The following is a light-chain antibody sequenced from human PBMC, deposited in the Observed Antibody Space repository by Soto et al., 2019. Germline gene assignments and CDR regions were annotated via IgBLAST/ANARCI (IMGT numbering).Light chain of an antibody. CDR2: GAS. Sequence: EIVMTQSPATLSVSPGERATLSCRASQSVSSNLDWYQQKPGQAPRLLIYGASNRATGIPARFSGSGSGTEFTLTISSLQSEDFAVYYCQQYNNWPYTFGQGTKLEIK. V-gene: IGKV3-15*01. CDR1: QSVSSN. CDR3: QQYNNWPYT. J-gene: IGKJ2*01.